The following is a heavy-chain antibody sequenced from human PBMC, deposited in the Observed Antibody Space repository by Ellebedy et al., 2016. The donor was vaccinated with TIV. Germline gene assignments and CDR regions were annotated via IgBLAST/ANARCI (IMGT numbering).Heavy chain of an antibody. CDR1: GYIFTSYW. J-gene: IGHJ3*02. V-gene: IGHV5-51*01. Sequence: GESLKISXQSSGYIFTSYWIAWVRQMPGKGLEWMGIIYPDDSDTRFRSSFQGQVSMLVDKSINTAYLQWASLKASDTAIYFCARSLSATTNSAFDMWGQGTVVTVS. CDR2: IYPDDSDT. CDR3: ARSLSATTNSAFDM. D-gene: IGHD1-20*01.